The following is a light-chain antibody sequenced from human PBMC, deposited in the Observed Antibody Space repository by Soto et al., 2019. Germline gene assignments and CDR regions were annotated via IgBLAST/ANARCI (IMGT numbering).Light chain of an antibody. V-gene: IGKV1-39*01. CDR3: QQSYTAVFT. CDR2: GAS. CDR1: QNIRNY. J-gene: IGKJ3*01. Sequence: DIQMTQSPSSLSAFVGDRVTITCRASQNIRNYLNWYQQKPGKVPNLLIYGASSLQSGVPSRFSGSGSETDFTLTINNLQPEDFATYYCQQSYTAVFTFGPGTKVDIK.